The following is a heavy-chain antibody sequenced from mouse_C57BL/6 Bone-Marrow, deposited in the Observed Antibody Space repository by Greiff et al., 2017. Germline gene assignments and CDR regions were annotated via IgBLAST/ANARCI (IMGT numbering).Heavy chain of an antibody. V-gene: IGHV1-18*01. Sequence: VQLQQSGPELVKPGASEKIPCKASGYTFTDYNMDWVKQSHGKSLEWIGDINPNNGGTIYNQKFKGKATLTVDKSSSTAYMELRSLTSEDTAVYYCARGAVVAHWYFDVWGTGTTVTVSS. J-gene: IGHJ1*03. CDR2: INPNNGGT. CDR3: ARGAVVAHWYFDV. CDR1: GYTFTDYN. D-gene: IGHD1-1*01.